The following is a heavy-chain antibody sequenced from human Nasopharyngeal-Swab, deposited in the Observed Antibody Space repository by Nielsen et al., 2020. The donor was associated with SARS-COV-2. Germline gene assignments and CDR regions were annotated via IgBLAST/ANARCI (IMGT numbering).Heavy chain of an antibody. CDR1: GFTSTSSA. V-gene: IGHV1-58*01. D-gene: IGHD1-1*01. J-gene: IGHJ4*02. Sequence: SVKVSCKASGFTSTSSAVQWVRQARGQRLEWIGWIVVGSGSTNYAQKFQERVTITRDMSTSTAYMELSSLRSEDTAVYYCAADLARTTGTTNWGQGTLVTVSS. CDR2: IVVGSGST. CDR3: AADLARTTGTTN.